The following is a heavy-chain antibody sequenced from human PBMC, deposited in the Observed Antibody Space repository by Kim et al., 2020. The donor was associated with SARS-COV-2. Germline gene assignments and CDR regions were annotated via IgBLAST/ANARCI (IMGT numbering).Heavy chain of an antibody. J-gene: IGHJ3*02. CDR1: GFTFSSYW. Sequence: GSLRLSCAASGFTFSSYWMTWVRQAPGKGLVWVANIKQDGNQKYYVDSVKGRFTISRDNAKNSLYLQMNSLRAEDTAVYYCARDGDLYSSGKDAFDIWGQGTMVTVSS. V-gene: IGHV3-7*01. CDR2: IKQDGNQK. CDR3: ARDGDLYSSGKDAFDI. D-gene: IGHD6-19*01.